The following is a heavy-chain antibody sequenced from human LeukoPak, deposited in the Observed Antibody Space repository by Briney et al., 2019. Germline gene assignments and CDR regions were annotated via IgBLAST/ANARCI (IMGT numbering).Heavy chain of an antibody. CDR3: ATDVHPGNNWFDP. V-gene: IGHV3-30*02. CDR1: GFSFSDFG. D-gene: IGHD1-1*01. J-gene: IGHJ5*02. Sequence: GGSLSLSCAASGFSFSDFGMHWVRQAPGKGLEWVAFIRYDGSNKYYADSVKGRFTISRDDSKNTLYPQMNSLRAEDTAVYYCATDVHPGNNWFDPWGQGTLVTVSS. CDR2: IRYDGSNK.